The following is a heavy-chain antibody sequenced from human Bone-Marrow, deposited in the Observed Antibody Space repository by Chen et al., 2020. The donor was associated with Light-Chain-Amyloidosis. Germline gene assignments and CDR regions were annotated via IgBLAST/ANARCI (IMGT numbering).Heavy chain of an antibody. Sequence: EVQMEQSGPEVQTPGESMKISCTGSGYTFPNYWIGWVRHMPGKGLEWMGVIYPDDSDARYSPSFEGQVTISADKSITTAYLQWRSLKASDTAMYYCARRRDGYNFDYWGQGTLVTVSS. CDR1: GYTFPNYW. J-gene: IGHJ4*02. CDR3: ARRRDGYNFDY. V-gene: IGHV5-51*01. CDR2: IYPDDSDA. D-gene: IGHD5-12*01.